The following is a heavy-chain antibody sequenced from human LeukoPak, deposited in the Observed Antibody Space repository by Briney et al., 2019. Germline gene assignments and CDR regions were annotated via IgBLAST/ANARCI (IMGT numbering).Heavy chain of an antibody. CDR2: DGTSGHT. CDR3: VRSFYGDHPY. Sequence: GGSLRLSCAASGFTLSTYDMHWVRQGPGEGLEWVAADGTSGHTFYPDSVKGQFTISRENARNSVYLQRNSLRAGDTAVYHCVRSFYGDHPYWGQGTLVTVSS. CDR1: GFTLSTYD. V-gene: IGHV3-13*01. J-gene: IGHJ4*02. D-gene: IGHD4-17*01.